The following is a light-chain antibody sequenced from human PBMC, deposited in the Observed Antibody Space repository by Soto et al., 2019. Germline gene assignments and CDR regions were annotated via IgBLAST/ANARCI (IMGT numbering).Light chain of an antibody. J-gene: IGLJ1*01. CDR2: DVY. Sequence: QSALTQPASVSGSPGQSITISCTGTSSDVGGFNYVSWYQQHPGKAPKLLIFDVYSRPSGISNRFSGSKSGNTASLTISGLQAEDEADYYCSSYTTSSSYVFXAGTKVTVL. CDR3: SSYTTSSSYV. V-gene: IGLV2-14*01. CDR1: SSDVGGFNY.